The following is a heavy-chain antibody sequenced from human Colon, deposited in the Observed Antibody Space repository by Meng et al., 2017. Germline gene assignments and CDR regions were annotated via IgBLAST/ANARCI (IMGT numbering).Heavy chain of an antibody. J-gene: IGHJ5*02. Sequence: VDMQEWVPGLGKASGTLSLTCAVSGVYVSTNNWWSWFRQPPGKGLEWIGEVYHTGTTNYNSSLQSRVTISPDKSKNQFSLNLNSVTAADTAVYYCARALTAASGTVSWDWFDPWGQGTLVTVSS. CDR1: GVYVSTNNW. CDR3: ARALTAASGTVSWDWFDP. CDR2: VYHTGTT. D-gene: IGHD6-13*01. V-gene: IGHV4-4*02.